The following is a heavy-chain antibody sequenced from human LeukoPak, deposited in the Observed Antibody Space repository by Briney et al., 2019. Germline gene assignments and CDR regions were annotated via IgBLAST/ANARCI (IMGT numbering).Heavy chain of an antibody. D-gene: IGHD3-16*01. CDR2: IKSKTDGGTT. CDR1: GFNFPNVG. Sequence: GWSLRLPCAASGFNFPNVGMSWVRRAPGKGLEWVGRIKSKTDGGTTDYAAPVKGRFTISRDDSKNTQSLQMDGLKTEDTAVYSCTTGGNYFRFWGQGALVTVSS. J-gene: IGHJ4*02. V-gene: IGHV3-15*01. CDR3: TTGGNYFRF.